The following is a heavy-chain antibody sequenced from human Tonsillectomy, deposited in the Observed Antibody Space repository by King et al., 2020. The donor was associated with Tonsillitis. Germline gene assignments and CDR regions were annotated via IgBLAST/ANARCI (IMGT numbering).Heavy chain of an antibody. CDR2: VSSSSSYI. CDR3: ARGGSPGGWYLDY. V-gene: IGHV3-21*01. CDR1: GFTFSSYS. Sequence: DVQLVESGGGLVKPGGSLGLSCAASGFTFSSYSMNWVRQAPGKGLEWVSSVSSSSSYIFYADSVKGRFTISRDNAKNSLYLQMNSLRAEDTAVYYCARGGSPGGWYLDYWGQGTLVTVSS. J-gene: IGHJ4*02. D-gene: IGHD6-19*01.